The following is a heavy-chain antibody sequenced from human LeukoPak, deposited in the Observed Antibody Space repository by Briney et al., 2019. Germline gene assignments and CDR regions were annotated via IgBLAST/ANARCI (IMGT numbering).Heavy chain of an antibody. CDR1: GDTITGYY. Sequence: GASVTVSCTASGDTITGYYMHWVRQPPGQGLEWMGWINPNSGGTNYAQKFQGRVTMTRDTSISTAYMELSRLRSDDTAVYYCARLLGRAFDIWGQGTMVTVSS. CDR2: INPNSGGT. V-gene: IGHV1-2*02. CDR3: ARLLGRAFDI. D-gene: IGHD7-27*01. J-gene: IGHJ3*02.